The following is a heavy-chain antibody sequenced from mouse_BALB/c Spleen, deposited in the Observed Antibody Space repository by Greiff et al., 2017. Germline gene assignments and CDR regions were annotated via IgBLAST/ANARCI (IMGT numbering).Heavy chain of an antibody. CDR1: GYTFTSYW. V-gene: IGHV1-87*01. J-gene: IGHJ1*01. CDR3: ARNDYEGWYFDV. D-gene: IGHD2-4*01. CDR2: IYPGDGDT. Sequence: VQLVESGAELARPGASVKLSCKASGYTFTSYWMQWVKQRPGQGLEWIGAIYPGDGDTRYTQKFKGKATLTADKSSSTAYMQLSSLASEDSAVYYCARNDYEGWYFDVWGAGTTVTVSS.